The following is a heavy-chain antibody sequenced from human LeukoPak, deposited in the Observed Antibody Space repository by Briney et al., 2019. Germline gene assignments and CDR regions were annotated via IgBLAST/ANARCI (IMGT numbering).Heavy chain of an antibody. CDR2: IIPIFGTA. D-gene: IGHD5-24*01. J-gene: IGHJ4*02. V-gene: IGHV1-69*05. CDR1: GGTFSSYA. CDR3: ARVGRDGYNYRDY. Sequence: ASVKVSCKASGGTFSSYAISWVRQAPGQGLEWMGRIIPIFGTANYAQKFQGRVTITTDESTSTAYMELSSLRSEDTAVYYCARVGRDGYNYRDYWGQGTLVTVSS.